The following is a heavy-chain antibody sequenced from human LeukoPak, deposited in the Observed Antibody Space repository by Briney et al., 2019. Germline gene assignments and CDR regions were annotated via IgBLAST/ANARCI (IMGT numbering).Heavy chain of an antibody. Sequence: ASVKVSCKASGYTFTGYYMHWVRQAPGQGLEWMGWINPNSGGTNYAQKFQGRVTMTRDTSISTAYMELSRLRSDDAAVYYCARVVPEDFWSGYDWFDPWGQGTLVTVSS. CDR1: GYTFTGYY. D-gene: IGHD3-3*01. V-gene: IGHV1-2*02. CDR3: ARVVPEDFWSGYDWFDP. J-gene: IGHJ5*02. CDR2: INPNSGGT.